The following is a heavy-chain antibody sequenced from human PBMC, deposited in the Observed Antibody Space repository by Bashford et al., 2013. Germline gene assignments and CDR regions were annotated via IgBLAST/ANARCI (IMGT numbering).Heavy chain of an antibody. D-gene: IGHD4-17*01. J-gene: IGHJ4*02. V-gene: IGHV4-31*03. CDR1: GGSISSGGSY. CDR2: LYYSGTT. Sequence: SETLSLTCTVSGGSISSGGSYWSWIRQHPGKGLEWIGYLYYSGTTYYNPSLKSRVTISGDTSKNQFSLKLGSATAADTAVFYCSRGLYGEYTVGFEHWGPGXLGHRLL. CDR3: SRGLYGEYTVGFEH.